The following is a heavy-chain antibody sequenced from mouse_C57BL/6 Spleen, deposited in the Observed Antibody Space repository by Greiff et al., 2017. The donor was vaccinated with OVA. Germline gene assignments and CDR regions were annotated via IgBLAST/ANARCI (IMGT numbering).Heavy chain of an antibody. CDR2: IRSKSNNYAT. V-gene: IGHV10-1*01. D-gene: IGHD2-12*01. CDR3: MIQELYYSSWFAY. Sequence: VQLKESGGGLVQPKGSLKLSCAASGFSFNTYAMNWVRQAPGKGLEWVARIRSKSNNYATYYAVSVKDRFTISRADSERMLSLQMNDLKTEGTAMYDCMIQELYYSSWFAYWGQGTLVTGSA. CDR1: GFSFNTYA. J-gene: IGHJ3*01.